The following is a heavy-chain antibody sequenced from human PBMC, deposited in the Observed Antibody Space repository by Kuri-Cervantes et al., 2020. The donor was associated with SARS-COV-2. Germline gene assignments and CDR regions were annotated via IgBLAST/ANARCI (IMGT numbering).Heavy chain of an antibody. Sequence: GESLKISCAASGFTFSSYAMHWVRQAPGKGLEWVAVISYDGSNKYYADSVKGRFTISRDNSKNKLYLQMNSLRAEDTAVYYCAREEVLNFDYWGQGTLVTVSS. D-gene: IGHD3-10*01. V-gene: IGHV3-30-3*01. CDR2: ISYDGSNK. CDR1: GFTFSSYA. CDR3: AREEVLNFDY. J-gene: IGHJ4*02.